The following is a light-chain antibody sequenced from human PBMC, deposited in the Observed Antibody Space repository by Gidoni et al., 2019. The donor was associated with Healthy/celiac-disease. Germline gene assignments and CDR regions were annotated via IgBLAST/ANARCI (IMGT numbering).Light chain of an antibody. J-gene: IGKJ2*01. CDR3: MQALQTPRYT. CDR1: QSLLHSHGYNY. CDR2: LGS. V-gene: IGKV2-28*01. Sequence: ILMTQSPLSLHVTPTEPASISCRSSQSLLHSHGYNYLDWYLQKPRQSPQLLIYLGSNRGSGGPERCSGSGSGTDVILKISRVEDEDVGVYYCMQALQTPRYTFGQGTKLEIK.